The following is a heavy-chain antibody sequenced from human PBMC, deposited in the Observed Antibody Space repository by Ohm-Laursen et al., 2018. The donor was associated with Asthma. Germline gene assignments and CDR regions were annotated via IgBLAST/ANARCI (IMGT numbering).Heavy chain of an antibody. CDR3: ARAYCRSTSCYDY. CDR1: GYTFTSYD. J-gene: IGHJ4*02. Sequence: ASVKVSCNASGYTFTSYDINWVRQAPGQGLEWMGIINPNGGSTTYAQKFQGRVTMTRDMSTSTVYMDLSSLSSEDTAVYYCARAYCRSTSCYDYWGQGSLVTVSS. D-gene: IGHD2-2*01. V-gene: IGHV1-46*01. CDR2: INPNGGST.